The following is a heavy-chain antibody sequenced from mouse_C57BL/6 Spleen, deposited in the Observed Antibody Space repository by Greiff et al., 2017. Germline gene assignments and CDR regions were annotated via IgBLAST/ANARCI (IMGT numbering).Heavy chain of an antibody. CDR1: GFTFSSYA. CDR2: ISDGGSYT. Sequence: EVKVEESGGGLVKPGGSLKLSCAASGFTFSSYAMSWVRQTPEKRLEWVATISDGGSYTYYPDNVKGRFTISRDNAKNNLYLQMSHLKSEDTAMYYCARDKMVTHFDYWGQGTTLTVSS. J-gene: IGHJ2*01. D-gene: IGHD2-2*01. V-gene: IGHV5-4*01. CDR3: ARDKMVTHFDY.